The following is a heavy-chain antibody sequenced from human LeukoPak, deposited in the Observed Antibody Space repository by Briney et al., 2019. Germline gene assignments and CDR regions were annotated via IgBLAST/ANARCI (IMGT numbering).Heavy chain of an antibody. CDR2: ISYDGSNK. J-gene: IGHJ4*02. CDR3: ASDRVGSSWLIGY. Sequence: GGSLRLSCAASGFTFSSYAMHWVRQAPGKGLEWVAVISYDGSNKYYADSVKGRFTISRDDSKNTLYLQMNSLRAEDTAVYYCASDRVGSSWLIGYWGQGTLVTVSS. V-gene: IGHV3-30-3*01. D-gene: IGHD6-13*01. CDR1: GFTFSSYA.